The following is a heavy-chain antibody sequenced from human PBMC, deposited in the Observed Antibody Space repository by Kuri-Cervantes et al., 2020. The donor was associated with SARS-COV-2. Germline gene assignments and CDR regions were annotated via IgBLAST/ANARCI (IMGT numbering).Heavy chain of an antibody. CDR3: ARHYAFDNFHK. CDR1: GGSIGSDKYY. V-gene: IGHV4-39*01. CDR2: IYESGDA. D-gene: IGHD1-1*01. Sequence: ESLKISCTVSGGSIGSDKYYWGWIRQSPEKGLEWIGSIYESGDAYYSSSLKSRLSLSVDTSKNQFSLTLTSVTAADTAIYYCARHYAFDNFHKWGQGTQVTVSS. J-gene: IGHJ4*02.